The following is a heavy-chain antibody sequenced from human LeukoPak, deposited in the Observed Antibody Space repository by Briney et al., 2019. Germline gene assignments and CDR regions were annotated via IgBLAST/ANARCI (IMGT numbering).Heavy chain of an antibody. Sequence: PSETLSLTCTVSGGSISSGGYYWGWLRQPPGKGLEWIGYIYHSGSTYYNPSLKSRVTISVDRSKNQFSLKLSSVTAADTAVYYCARGPYSSSSLYYYYYMDVWGKGTTVTVSS. V-gene: IGHV4-30-2*01. J-gene: IGHJ6*03. CDR1: GGSISSGGYY. CDR2: IYHSGST. CDR3: ARGPYSSSSLYYYYYMDV. D-gene: IGHD6-6*01.